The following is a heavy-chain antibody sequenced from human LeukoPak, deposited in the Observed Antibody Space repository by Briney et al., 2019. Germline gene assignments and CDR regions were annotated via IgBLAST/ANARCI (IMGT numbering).Heavy chain of an antibody. CDR3: ARDETGIVVVPAAIGY. Sequence: GGSLRLSCAASGFTVSSNYMSWVRQAPGKGLEWVSVIYSGGSTYYADSVKGRFTISRDNAKNSLYLQMNSLRAEDTAVYYCARDETGIVVVPAAIGYWGQGTLVTVSS. CDR1: GFTVSSNY. D-gene: IGHD2-2*01. CDR2: IYSGGST. J-gene: IGHJ4*02. V-gene: IGHV3-66*01.